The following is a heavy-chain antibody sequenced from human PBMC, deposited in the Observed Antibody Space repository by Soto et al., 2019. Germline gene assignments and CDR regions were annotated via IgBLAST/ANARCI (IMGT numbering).Heavy chain of an antibody. Sequence: PGESLKISCKGSGYSFTRSWIGWVRQMPGRGLEWMGIIYPGDSDTRYSPSFQGQVTISADKSISTAYLQWSSLKASDTAMYYCARQGLGVTTAAGNNDMGVWGQGTTVTVS. D-gene: IGHD6-13*01. CDR2: IYPGDSDT. V-gene: IGHV5-51*01. CDR1: GYSFTRSW. CDR3: ARQGLGVTTAAGNNDMGV. J-gene: IGHJ6*02.